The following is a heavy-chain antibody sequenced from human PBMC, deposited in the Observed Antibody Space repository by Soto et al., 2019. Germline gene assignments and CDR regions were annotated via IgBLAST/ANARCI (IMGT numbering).Heavy chain of an antibody. V-gene: IGHV1-2*04. Sequence: ASVKVSCKASGYTFTGYDMHWVRQAPGQGLEWMGWINPNSGGTNYAQKFQGWVTMTRDTSISTAYMELSRLRSDDTAVYYCASSIAAAGSDAFDIWGQGTMVTVSS. CDR1: GYTFTGYD. CDR3: ASSIAAAGSDAFDI. J-gene: IGHJ3*02. D-gene: IGHD6-13*01. CDR2: INPNSGGT.